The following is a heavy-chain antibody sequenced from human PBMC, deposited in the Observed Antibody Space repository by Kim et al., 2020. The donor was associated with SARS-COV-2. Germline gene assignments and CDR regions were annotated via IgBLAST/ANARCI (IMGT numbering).Heavy chain of an antibody. D-gene: IGHD3-9*01. CDR2: ISSSSSYI. J-gene: IGHJ4*02. CDR1: GFTFSSYS. CDR3: ARDVNILTGYYYFDY. Sequence: GGSLRLSCAASGFTFSSYSMNWVRQAPGKGLEWVSSISSSSSYIYYADSVKGRFTISRDNAKNSLYLQMNSLRAEDTAVYYCARDVNILTGYYYFDYWGQGTLVTVS. V-gene: IGHV3-21*01.